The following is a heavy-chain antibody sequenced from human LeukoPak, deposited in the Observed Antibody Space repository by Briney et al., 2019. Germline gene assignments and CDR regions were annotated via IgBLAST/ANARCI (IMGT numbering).Heavy chain of an antibody. CDR1: GGSISSGSYY. V-gene: IGHV4-61*02. D-gene: IGHD3-3*01. J-gene: IGHJ4*02. CDR3: ARSDFWSGLDY. Sequence: PSETLSLTCTVSGGSISSGSYYWSWIRQPAGKGLEWIGRIYTSGSTNYNPSLKSRVTISVDTSKNQFSLKLSSVTAADTAVYYCARSDFWSGLDYWGQGTLVTVSS. CDR2: IYTSGST.